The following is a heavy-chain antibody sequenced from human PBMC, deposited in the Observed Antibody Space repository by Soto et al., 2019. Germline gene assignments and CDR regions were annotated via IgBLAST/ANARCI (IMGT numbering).Heavy chain of an antibody. V-gene: IGHV4-59*01. J-gene: IGHJ4*02. CDR2: IYYSGSA. CDR3: AVDSSGVDY. CDR1: GGSISSYY. D-gene: IGHD3-22*01. Sequence: QVQLQESGPGLVKPSETLSLTCTVSGGSISSYYWSWIRQPPGKGLEWIGYIYYSGSANYNPSLKSRVTISVDTSKNQFSLKLSSVTAADTAVYYCAVDSSGVDYWGQGTLVTVSS.